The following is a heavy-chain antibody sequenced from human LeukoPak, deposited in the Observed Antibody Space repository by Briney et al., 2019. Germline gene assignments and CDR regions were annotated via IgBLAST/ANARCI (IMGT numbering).Heavy chain of an antibody. J-gene: IGHJ3*01. CDR1: GFIFSGYG. V-gene: IGHV3-30*02. D-gene: IGHD3-10*01. CDR2: IQYDGGNK. CDR3: AKDRFGSGNAFDS. Sequence: GGSLRLSCAASGFIFSGYGMHWVRQAPGKGLEWVAFIQYDGGNKFYADSVKGRFTISRDNSKNTVYLEMNSLRVEDTALYYCAKDRFGSGNAFDSWGQGTVIIVSS.